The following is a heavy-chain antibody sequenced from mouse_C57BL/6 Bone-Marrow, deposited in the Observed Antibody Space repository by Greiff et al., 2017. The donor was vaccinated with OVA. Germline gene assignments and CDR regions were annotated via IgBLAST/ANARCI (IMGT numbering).Heavy chain of an antibody. Sequence: QVQLQQSGAELMKPGASVKLSCKATGYTFTGYWIEWVKQKPGHGLEWIGEILPGSGSTNYNAKFKGKATFTADTSSNTAYMQLSSLTAEDSAIYYCARSPGAMDYWGQGTSVTVSS. CDR1: GYTFTGYW. J-gene: IGHJ4*01. CDR2: ILPGSGST. CDR3: ARSPGAMDY. V-gene: IGHV1-9*01.